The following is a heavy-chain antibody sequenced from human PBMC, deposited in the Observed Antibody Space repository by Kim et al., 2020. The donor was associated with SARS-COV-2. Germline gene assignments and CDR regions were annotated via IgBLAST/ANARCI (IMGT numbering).Heavy chain of an antibody. CDR1: GFTFSDYA. Sequence: GGSLRLSCAASGFTFSDYAMTWVRQAPGKGLEWVSGISGSGYATYYGDSVKGRFTISRDNSKSTLYLQMNSLRAEDTAVYYCAKAKSGSGYFDYWGQGTLITVSS. CDR3: AKAKSGSGYFDY. CDR2: ISGSGYAT. D-gene: IGHD1-26*01. J-gene: IGHJ4*02. V-gene: IGHV3-23*01.